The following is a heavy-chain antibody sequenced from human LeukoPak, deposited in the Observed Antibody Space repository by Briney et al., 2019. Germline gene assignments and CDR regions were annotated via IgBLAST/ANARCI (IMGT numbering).Heavy chain of an antibody. J-gene: IGHJ4*02. V-gene: IGHV3-23*01. CDR1: GFTFSSYG. CDR2: IGRNGDRT. D-gene: IGHD3-22*01. Sequence: GGSLRLSCAASGFTFSSYGMNWVRQVPEKGLEWVSTIGRNGDRTYYADSVKGRFAISRDNSRNTLYLQMNSLRVEDTVIYYCARARSNYDYQVEYWGQGSLVTVSS. CDR3: ARARSNYDYQVEY.